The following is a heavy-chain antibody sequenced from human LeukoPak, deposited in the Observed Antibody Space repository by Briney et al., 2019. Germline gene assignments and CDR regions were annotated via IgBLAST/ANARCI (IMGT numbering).Heavy chain of an antibody. D-gene: IGHD3-22*01. J-gene: IGHJ4*02. V-gene: IGHV3-23*01. CDR2: ISGSGGST. CDR3: AKGKYSYDSSGPDY. Sequence: GGSLRLSCAASGFTFSSYAMSWVRQAPGKGLEWVSAISGSGGSTYYADSVKGRFTISRDNSKNTLYLQMNSLRAEDTAVYYCAKGKYSYDSSGPDYWGQGTLVTVSS. CDR1: GFTFSSYA.